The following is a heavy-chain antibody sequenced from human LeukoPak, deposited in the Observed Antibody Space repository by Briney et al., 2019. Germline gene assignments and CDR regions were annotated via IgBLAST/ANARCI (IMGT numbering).Heavy chain of an antibody. Sequence: ASVKVSCKASGYTFTNSGISWVRQAPGQGLEWMGWISAYNGNTNYAQNLQGRVTMTTDTSTSTVYMELKSLRSEDTAVYYCATWSIAARPGPVDYWGQGTLVTVSS. J-gene: IGHJ4*02. CDR3: ATWSIAARPGPVDY. CDR1: GYTFTNSG. V-gene: IGHV1-18*01. CDR2: ISAYNGNT. D-gene: IGHD6-6*01.